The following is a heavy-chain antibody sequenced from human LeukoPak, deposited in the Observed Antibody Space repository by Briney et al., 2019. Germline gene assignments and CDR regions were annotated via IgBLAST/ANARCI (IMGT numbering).Heavy chain of an antibody. CDR1: GYTFTGYY. J-gene: IGHJ4*02. CDR3: ARARTGYSGYDIYSKSRVIFDH. V-gene: IGHV1-2*02. Sequence: ASVKVSCKASGYTFTGYYMHWVRQAPGQGLEWMGWINPNSGGTNYAQNFQGRVRMTRDTSTNTAYMEVSRLTSDDTAVYFCARARTGYSGYDIYSKSRVIFDHWGQGTLVTVSS. CDR2: INPNSGGT. D-gene: IGHD5-12*01.